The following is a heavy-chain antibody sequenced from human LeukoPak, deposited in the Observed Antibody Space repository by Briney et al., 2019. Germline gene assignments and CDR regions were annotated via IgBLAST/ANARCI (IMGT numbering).Heavy chain of an antibody. V-gene: IGHV4-34*01. CDR2: INHSGST. J-gene: IGHJ4*02. CDR3: ARGRGPLYCTNGVCYPFDY. Sequence: SETLSLTCAVYGGSFSGYYWSWIRQPPGKGLEWIGEINHSGSTNYNPSLKSRVTISVDTSKNQCSLKLSSVTAADTAVYYCARGRGPLYCTNGVCYPFDYWGQGTLVTVSS. D-gene: IGHD2-8*01. CDR1: GGSFSGYY.